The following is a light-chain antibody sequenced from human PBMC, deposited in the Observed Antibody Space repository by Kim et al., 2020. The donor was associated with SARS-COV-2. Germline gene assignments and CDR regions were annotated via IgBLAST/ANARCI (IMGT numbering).Light chain of an antibody. CDR2: GAS. V-gene: IGKV3-20*01. CDR1: HSVGSNF. J-gene: IGKJ4*01. Sequence: SPGARATLSCRASHSVGSNFLAWYQQKPGQAPRILIFGASSRVTGIPDRFSGSGSGTDFTLTISRLEREDFAVYYCQQYIDTPLTFGGGTKVYIK. CDR3: QQYIDTPLT.